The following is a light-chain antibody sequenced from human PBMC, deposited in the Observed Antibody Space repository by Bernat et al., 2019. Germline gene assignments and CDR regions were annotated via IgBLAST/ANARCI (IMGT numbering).Light chain of an antibody. V-gene: IGKV3-11*01. J-gene: IGKJ5*01. Sequence: EVVLTQSPATLSLSPGERATLSCRASQSLSTYLAWYQQKPGQPPRLLIYDTSNRATGIPARFSGSGSGTDFTLTISSLEPEDFAVYYCQQRSSWPISFGQGTRLEI. CDR2: DTS. CDR1: QSLSTY. CDR3: QQRSSWPIS.